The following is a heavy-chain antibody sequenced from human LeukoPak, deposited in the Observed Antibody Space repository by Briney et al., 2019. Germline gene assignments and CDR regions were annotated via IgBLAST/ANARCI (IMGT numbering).Heavy chain of an antibody. CDR3: ATFFDY. Sequence: GGSLRLSCAASGFSVTRNYVSWVRQAPGKGLEWVSLMYSGGGTSYADSVKGRFTISRDNAKNSLYLQMNSLRAEDTAVYYCATFFDYWGQGTLVTVSS. CDR2: MYSGGGT. CDR1: GFSVTRNY. V-gene: IGHV3-53*01. J-gene: IGHJ4*02.